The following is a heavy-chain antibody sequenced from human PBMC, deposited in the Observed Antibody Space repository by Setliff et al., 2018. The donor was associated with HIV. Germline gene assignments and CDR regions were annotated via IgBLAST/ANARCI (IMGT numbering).Heavy chain of an antibody. CDR1: GYTFSSYW. J-gene: IGHJ4*02. V-gene: IGHV3-7*03. D-gene: IGHD6-19*01. CDR3: ANLQWASNAWYSFDY. CDR2: IQQHGSEI. Sequence: GGSLRLSCAASGYTFSSYWMAWVRQCPGNGLEWVANIQQHGSEIHYVASVEGRFTISGDNAKNSLYLQMNSPRAEDTAVYYCANLQWASNAWYSFDYWGQGALVTVSS.